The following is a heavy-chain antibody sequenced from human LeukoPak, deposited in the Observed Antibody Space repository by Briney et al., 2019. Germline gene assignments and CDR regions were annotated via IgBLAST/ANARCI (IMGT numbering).Heavy chain of an antibody. CDR1: GGTFSINA. J-gene: IGHJ6*02. Sequence: ASVKVSCKASGGTFSINAISWVRQAPGQGREWMGRFIPMVGVETYAQSFQGRVTITADRSTSTAYMELSSLRSEDTAVYYCARVQAVGVPVAIDAYYSYGMDVWGQGTAVTVSS. CDR2: FIPMVGVE. D-gene: IGHD2-15*01. CDR3: ARVQAVGVPVAIDAYYSYGMDV. V-gene: IGHV1-69*04.